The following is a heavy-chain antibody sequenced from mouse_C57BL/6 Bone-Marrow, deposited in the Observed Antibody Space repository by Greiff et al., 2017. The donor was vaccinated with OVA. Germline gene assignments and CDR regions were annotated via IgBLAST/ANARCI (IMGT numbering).Heavy chain of an antibody. V-gene: IGHV1-26*01. CDR3: AREQLRDYYAMDY. CDR2: INPNNGGT. CDR1: GYTFTDYY. Sequence: EVQLQQSGPELVKPGASVKISCKASGYTFTDYYMNWVKQSHGKSLEWIGDINPNNGGTSYNQKFKGKATLTVDKSSSTAYMELRSLTSEDSAVYYCAREQLRDYYAMDYWGQGTSVTVSS. D-gene: IGHD3-2*02. J-gene: IGHJ4*01.